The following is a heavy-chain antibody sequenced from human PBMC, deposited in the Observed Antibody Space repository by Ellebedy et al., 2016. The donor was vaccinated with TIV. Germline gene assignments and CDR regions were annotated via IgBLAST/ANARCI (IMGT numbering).Heavy chain of an antibody. CDR1: GGTFSDHG. Sequence: AASVKVSCKASGGTFSDHGFIWVRQAPGQGLEWVGQILPFAGTVQYAQKFRGRVTITADAFTNTGYMDLSGLRSDDTAVYYCATELVGSSSWEHWGQGTLVTVSS. D-gene: IGHD2-15*01. CDR2: ILPFAGTV. CDR3: ATELVGSSSWEH. J-gene: IGHJ1*01. V-gene: IGHV1-69*13.